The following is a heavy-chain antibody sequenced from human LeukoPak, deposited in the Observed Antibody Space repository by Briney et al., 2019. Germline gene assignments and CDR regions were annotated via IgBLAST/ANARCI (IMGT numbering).Heavy chain of an antibody. J-gene: IGHJ4*02. Sequence: GGSLRLPCAASRITFSNYWMHWVRQAPGKGLVWVSRINSDGSSTSYADSVKGRFTISRDSAKNTLYLQMNSLRAEDTAVYYCATQSPSRPVGWGQGTLVTVSS. CDR1: RITFSNYW. CDR3: ATQSPSRPVG. CDR2: INSDGSST. V-gene: IGHV3-74*01. D-gene: IGHD1-26*01.